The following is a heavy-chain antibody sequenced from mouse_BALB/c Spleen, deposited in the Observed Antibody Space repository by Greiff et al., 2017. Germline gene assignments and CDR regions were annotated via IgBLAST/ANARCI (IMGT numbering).Heavy chain of an antibody. J-gene: IGHJ3*01. Sequence: EVKVEESGGGLVQPGGSMKLSCVASGFTFSNYWMNWVRQSPEKGLEWVAEIRLKSNNYATHYAESVKGRFTISRDDSKSSVYLQMNNLRAEDTGIYYCTELGQGGAFAYWGQGTLVTVSA. V-gene: IGHV6-6*02. D-gene: IGHD4-1*01. CDR2: IRLKSNNYAT. CDR3: TELGQGGAFAY. CDR1: GFTFSNYW.